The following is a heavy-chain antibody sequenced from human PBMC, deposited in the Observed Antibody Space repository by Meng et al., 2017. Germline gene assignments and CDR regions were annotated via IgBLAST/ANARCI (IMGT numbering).Heavy chain of an antibody. V-gene: IGHV4-31*03. Sequence: QVHLHESGPGLVRPSADLSLTCTVSGGSIKSGGYHWSWVRHHPGKGLEYIGFMSDSGTTDYSPSLRSRVSISEMGSSKNQFSLTLRSVTAADTATYFCARDTLYGTDYWGQGVLVTVSS. CDR3: ARDTLYGTDY. CDR2: MSDSGTT. CDR1: GGSIKSGGYH. D-gene: IGHD4-17*01. J-gene: IGHJ4*02.